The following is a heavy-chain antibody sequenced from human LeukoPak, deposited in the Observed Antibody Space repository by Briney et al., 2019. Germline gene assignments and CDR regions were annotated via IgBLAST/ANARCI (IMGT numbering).Heavy chain of an antibody. CDR2: ISSSSSYI. J-gene: IGHJ4*02. CDR3: ARAALAYCSGGSCYPTLMGY. V-gene: IGHV3-21*01. D-gene: IGHD2-15*01. Sequence: AGGSLRLSCAASGFTFSSYSMNWVRQAPGKGLEWVSSISSSSSYIYYADSVKGRFTISRDNAKNSLYLQMNSLRAEDTAVYYCARAALAYCSGGSCYPTLMGYWGQGTLVTVSS. CDR1: GFTFSSYS.